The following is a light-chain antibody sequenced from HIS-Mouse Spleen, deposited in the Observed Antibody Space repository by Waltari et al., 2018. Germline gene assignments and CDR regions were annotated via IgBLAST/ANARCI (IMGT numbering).Light chain of an antibody. V-gene: IGLV1-51*01. J-gene: IGLJ3*02. CDR2: DNN. Sequence: QSVLTQPPSVSAAPGQKVTISCSGSSSNIGNNYVSWYQQLPGTAPKLLISDNNTRPAGIADRFSGYKSGTSATLGITGLQTGDEADYYCGTWDSSLSAWVFGGGTKLTVL. CDR3: GTWDSSLSAWV. CDR1: SSNIGNNY.